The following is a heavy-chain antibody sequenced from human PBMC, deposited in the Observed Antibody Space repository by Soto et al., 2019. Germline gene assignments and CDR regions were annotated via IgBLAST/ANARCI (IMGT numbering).Heavy chain of an antibody. CDR2: IWYDGSNK. D-gene: IGHD3-16*01. V-gene: IGHV3-33*01. CDR3: ARLSKDGGDYVDY. J-gene: IGHJ4*02. CDR1: GFTFSSYG. Sequence: QVQLVESGGGVVQPGRSLRLSCAASGFTFSSYGMHWVRQAPGKGLEWVAVIWYDGSNKYYADSVKGRFTISRDNSKETLYRQMNSLRDEDTAVYYCARLSKDGGDYVDYWGQGTLVTVSS.